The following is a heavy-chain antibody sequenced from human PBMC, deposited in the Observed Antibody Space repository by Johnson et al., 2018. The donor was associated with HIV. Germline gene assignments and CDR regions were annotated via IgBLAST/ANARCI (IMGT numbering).Heavy chain of an antibody. CDR1: GFTFSDHY. Sequence: VQLVESGGGLVKPGGSLKLSCAVSGFTFSDHYMSWIRQTPGKGLQWVSYISGSGSSIYSTDSVQGRFTISRYNVKNSLYLQMDSLGPEDTAVYYCARGRHGGIQPSDAFDVWGQGTMVTVSS. J-gene: IGHJ3*01. CDR3: ARGRHGGIQPSDAFDV. D-gene: IGHD3-16*01. V-gene: IGHV3-11*04. CDR2: ISGSGSSI.